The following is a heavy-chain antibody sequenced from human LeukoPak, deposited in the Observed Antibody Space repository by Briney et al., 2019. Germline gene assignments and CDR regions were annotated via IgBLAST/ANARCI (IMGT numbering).Heavy chain of an antibody. J-gene: IGHJ4*02. Sequence: GGSLRLSCAASGFTFDEYIMHWVRHAPGKGLEWVSVVNWDGVNTYYGDSVKGRFIISRDNSKNSLYLRMNSLTIEDTALYYCATGAPKSPYYYDTSVYSPPKYWGQGILVTVSS. CDR1: GFTFDEYI. V-gene: IGHV3-43*01. D-gene: IGHD3-22*01. CDR3: ATGAPKSPYYYDTSVYSPPKY. CDR2: VNWDGVNT.